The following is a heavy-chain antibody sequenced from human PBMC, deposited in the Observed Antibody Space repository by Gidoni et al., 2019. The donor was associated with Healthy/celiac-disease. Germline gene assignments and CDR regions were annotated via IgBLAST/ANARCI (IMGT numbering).Heavy chain of an antibody. J-gene: IGHJ3*02. CDR1: ASTLTELS. D-gene: IGHD2-15*01. CDR3: ATHVVVVAANAFDI. V-gene: IGHV1-24*01. Sequence: QVQLVQSGAGVKQPGSPVTVSGKVSASTLTELSMHWVRQAPGKGREWMGGFDPEDGETIYAQKFQGRVTMTEDTSTDTAYMELSSLRSEDTAVYYCATHVVVVAANAFDIWGQGTMVTVSS. CDR2: FDPEDGET.